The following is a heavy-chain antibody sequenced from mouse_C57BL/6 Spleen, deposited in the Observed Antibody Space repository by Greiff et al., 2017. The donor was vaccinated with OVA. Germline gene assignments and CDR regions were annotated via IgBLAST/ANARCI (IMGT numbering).Heavy chain of an antibody. J-gene: IGHJ4*01. CDR1: GFTFSDYG. D-gene: IGHD1-1*01. V-gene: IGHV5-17*01. CDR2: ISSGSSTI. CDR3: ARLYEYYAMDY. Sequence: VQLQQSGGGLVKPGGSLKLSCAASGFTFSDYGMHWVRQAPEKGLEWVAYISSGSSTIYYADTVKGRFTISRDNAKNTLFLQMTSLRSEDTAMYYCARLYEYYAMDYWGQGTSVTVSS.